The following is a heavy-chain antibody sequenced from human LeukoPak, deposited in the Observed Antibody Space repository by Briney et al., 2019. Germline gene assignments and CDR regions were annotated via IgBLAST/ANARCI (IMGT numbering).Heavy chain of an antibody. J-gene: IGHJ4*02. D-gene: IGHD3-22*01. V-gene: IGHV4-34*01. CDR1: GGSFSRYY. CDR3: ARTDYDSSGYPAFDY. Sequence: SDTLSLTCAVNGGSFSRYYWSWIRQPPGKGLEWIGEINHRGSTNYNPSLKSRVTISVDTSKNQFSLKLSSVTAADTAVYYCARTDYDSSGYPAFDYWGQGTLVTVSS. CDR2: INHRGST.